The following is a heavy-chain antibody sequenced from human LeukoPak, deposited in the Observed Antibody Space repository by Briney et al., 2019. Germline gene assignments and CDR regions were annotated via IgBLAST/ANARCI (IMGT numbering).Heavy chain of an antibody. CDR1: GGSISSSSYY. J-gene: IGHJ4*02. V-gene: IGHV4-39*01. CDR2: IYYSGST. Sequence: SETLSLTCTVSGGSISSSSYYWDWIRQPPGKGLEWIGTIYYSGSTYYNPSLKSRVTISVDTSKNQFSLKLSSVTAADTAVYYCARQLLGELFHHFDYWGQGTLVTVSS. D-gene: IGHD3-10*01. CDR3: ARQLLGELFHHFDY.